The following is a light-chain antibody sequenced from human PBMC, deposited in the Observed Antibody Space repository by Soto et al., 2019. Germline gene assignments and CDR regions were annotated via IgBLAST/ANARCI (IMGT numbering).Light chain of an antibody. J-gene: IGLJ2*01. CDR3: SSYTTSSTVA. CDR1: SRDIGGYNY. CDR2: EVS. V-gene: IGLV2-14*01. Sequence: QSALTQSASVSGSPGQSITISCTGTSRDIGGYNYVSWYQQHPDKAPKLMIFEVSTRPSGVSNRFSGYTSDNTASLTISGHLPEDEDDYYCSSYTTSSTVAFGGGTQLTV.